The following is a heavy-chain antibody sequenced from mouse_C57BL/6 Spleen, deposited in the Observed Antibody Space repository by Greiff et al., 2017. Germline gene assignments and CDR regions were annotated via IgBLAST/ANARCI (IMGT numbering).Heavy chain of an antibody. V-gene: IGHV1-82*01. CDR1: GYAFRSSW. D-gene: IGHD2-4*01. CDR2: IYPGDGDT. CDR3: ARLYYDYDGAMDY. Sequence: QVQLQQSGPELVKPGASVKISCKASGYAFRSSWMNWVKQRPGKGLEWIGRIYPGDGDTNYNGKFKGKATLTADKSSSTAYMQLSSLTSEDSAVYFCARLYYDYDGAMDYWGQGTSVTVSS. J-gene: IGHJ4*01.